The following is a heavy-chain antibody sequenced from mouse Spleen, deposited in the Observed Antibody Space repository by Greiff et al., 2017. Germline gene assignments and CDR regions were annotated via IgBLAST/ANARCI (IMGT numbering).Heavy chain of an antibody. V-gene: IGHV1-20*01. CDR2: INPYNGDT. Sequence: EVQRVESGPELVKPGDSVKISCKASGYSFTGYFMNWVMQSHGKSLEWIGRINPYNGDTFYNQKFKGKATLTVDKSSSTAHMELRSLTSEDSAVYYCARDYYGSAFAYWGQGTLVTVSA. J-gene: IGHJ3*01. D-gene: IGHD1-1*01. CDR1: GYSFTGYF. CDR3: ARDYYGSAFAY.